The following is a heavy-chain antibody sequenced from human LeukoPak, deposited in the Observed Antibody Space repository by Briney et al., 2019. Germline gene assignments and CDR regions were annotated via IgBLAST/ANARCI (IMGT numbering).Heavy chain of an antibody. D-gene: IGHD3-10*01. V-gene: IGHV1-2*02. CDR3: VRGFHLPIRGVAFDI. CDR1: GYTFTGYY. CDR2: INPDSGGT. Sequence: ASVKVSCKASGYTFTGYYMHWVRQAPGQGLEWMGWINPDSGGTNYAQKFQGRVTMTRDTSISTAYMDLTRLRSGDTAVYYCVRGFHLPIRGVAFDIWGQGTLVTVSS. J-gene: IGHJ3*02.